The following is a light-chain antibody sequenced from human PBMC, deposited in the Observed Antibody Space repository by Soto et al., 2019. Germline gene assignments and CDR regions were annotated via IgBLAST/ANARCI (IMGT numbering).Light chain of an antibody. V-gene: IGKV1-9*01. CDR3: QQLNSFT. CDR2: AAS. CDR1: QDISSY. Sequence: DIQLTQSPSFLSAPVGDRVTITCRASQDISSYLAWYQQKPGKAPKLLIYAASTLQSGVPSRFSGSGSGTEFTLTSSSLQPEDFATYYCQQLNSFTFGPGTKVDIK. J-gene: IGKJ3*01.